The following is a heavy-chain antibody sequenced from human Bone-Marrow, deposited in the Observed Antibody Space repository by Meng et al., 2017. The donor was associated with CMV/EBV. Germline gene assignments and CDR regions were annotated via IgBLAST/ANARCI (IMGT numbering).Heavy chain of an antibody. CDR1: GGSISSSSYY. CDR3: AKEVVWGGGSSSWNSDYGMDV. J-gene: IGHJ6*02. CDR2: IYYSGST. Sequence: GSLRLSCTVSGGSISSSSYYWGWIRQPPGKGLEWIGSIYYSGSTYYNPSLKSRVTISVDTSKSQFSLKLSSVTAADTAVYYCAKEVVWGGGSSSWNSDYGMDVWGQGTTVTVSS. D-gene: IGHD1-7*01. V-gene: IGHV4-39*07.